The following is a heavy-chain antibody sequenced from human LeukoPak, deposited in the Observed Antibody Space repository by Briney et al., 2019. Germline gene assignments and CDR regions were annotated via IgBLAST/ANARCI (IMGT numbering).Heavy chain of an antibody. J-gene: IGHJ6*03. CDR1: GFTFSGSA. V-gene: IGHV3-73*01. Sequence: GGSLRLSCAASGFTFSGSAMHWVRQASGKGLEWVGRIRSKANSYATAYAASVKGRFTISRDDSKNTAYLQMNSLKTEDTAVYYCTRGHDYYDSSGYYYYMDVWGKGTTVTVSS. CDR2: IRSKANSYAT. D-gene: IGHD3-22*01. CDR3: TRGHDYYDSSGYYYYMDV.